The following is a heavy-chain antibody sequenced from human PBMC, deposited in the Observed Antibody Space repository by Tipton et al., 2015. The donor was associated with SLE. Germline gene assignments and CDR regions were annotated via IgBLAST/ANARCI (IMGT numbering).Heavy chain of an antibody. V-gene: IGHV4-39*07. J-gene: IGHJ3*02. CDR1: GGSITSNGVH. CDR2: IYYDETT. CDR3: ARDRDIVLEPVPIPPAFDI. D-gene: IGHD2-8*02. Sequence: LRLSCSVAGGSITSNGVHWAWIRQPPGKGLEWIGSIYYDETTYYNPSLRSRVIISLDTSRNHFSLKLTSVTAADTAVYFCARDRDIVLEPVPIPPAFDIWGQGTTVTVSS.